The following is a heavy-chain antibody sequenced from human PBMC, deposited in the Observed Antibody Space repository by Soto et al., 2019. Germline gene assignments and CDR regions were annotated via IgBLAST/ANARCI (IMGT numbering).Heavy chain of an antibody. V-gene: IGHV3-21*01. Sequence: GGSLRLSCAASGFTFSSYSMNWVRQAPGKGLEWVSSISSSSSYIYYADSVKGRFTISRDSAKNSLYLQMNSLRAEDTAVYYCARDGTSSGWDPADYWGQGTLVTVSS. CDR3: ARDGTSSGWDPADY. J-gene: IGHJ4*02. CDR1: GFTFSSYS. CDR2: ISSSSSYI. D-gene: IGHD6-19*01.